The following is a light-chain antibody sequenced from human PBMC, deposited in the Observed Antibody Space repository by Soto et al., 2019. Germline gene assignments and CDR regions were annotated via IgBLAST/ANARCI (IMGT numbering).Light chain of an antibody. Sequence: QSVLAQPASVSGSPGQSITISCTGTSSDVGAYNSVSWYQQHPHRAPQVIIYKGTQRPSGVSNRFSGSTSGNAASLTISALQTDDEAGYLCCSYAPESTYVCGTGTKVTV. CDR2: KGT. J-gene: IGLJ1*01. CDR1: SSDVGAYNS. CDR3: CSYAPESTYV. V-gene: IGLV2-23*01.